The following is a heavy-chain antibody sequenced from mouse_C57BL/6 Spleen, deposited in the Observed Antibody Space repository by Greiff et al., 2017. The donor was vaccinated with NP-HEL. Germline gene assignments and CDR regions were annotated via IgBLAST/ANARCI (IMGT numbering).Heavy chain of an antibody. V-gene: IGHV3-6*01. CDR3: ARVNGNYAAWFAY. J-gene: IGHJ3*01. CDR2: ISYDGSN. Sequence: EVQLQESGPGLVKPSQSLSLTCSVTGYSITSGYYWNWIRQFPGNKLEWMGYISYDGSNNYNPSLKNRISIPRDTSKNQFFLKLNSVTTEDTATYYCARVNGNYAAWFAYWGQGTLVTVSA. CDR1: GYSITSGYY. D-gene: IGHD2-1*01.